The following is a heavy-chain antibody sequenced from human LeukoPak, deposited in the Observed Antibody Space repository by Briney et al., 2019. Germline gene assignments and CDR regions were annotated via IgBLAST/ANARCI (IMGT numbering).Heavy chain of an antibody. CDR3: ARWSGSRHSVDY. V-gene: IGHV3-30*04. Sequence: GGSLRLSCAASGFSFSSYAMHWVRQAPGKGLEWVAVISYDGSNKYYADSVKGRFTISRDNSKNTLYLQMNSLRVEDTAVYYCARWSGSRHSVDYWGQGTLVTVSS. CDR2: ISYDGSNK. CDR1: GFSFSSYA. J-gene: IGHJ4*02. D-gene: IGHD1-26*01.